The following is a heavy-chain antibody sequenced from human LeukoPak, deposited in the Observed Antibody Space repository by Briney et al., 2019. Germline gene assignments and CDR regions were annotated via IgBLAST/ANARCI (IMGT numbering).Heavy chain of an antibody. Sequence: SETLSLTCAVSGDSISRSSYYWGWIRQPPGKGLEWIGSINYTGNTYYNPSLKSRVTISVDTSKNQFSLKLTSVTAADTAIYYCARDIYPFGLEPWGQGTLATVSS. D-gene: IGHD3-10*01. CDR3: ARDIYPFGLEP. J-gene: IGHJ5*02. CDR1: GDSISRSSYY. V-gene: IGHV4-39*02. CDR2: INYTGNT.